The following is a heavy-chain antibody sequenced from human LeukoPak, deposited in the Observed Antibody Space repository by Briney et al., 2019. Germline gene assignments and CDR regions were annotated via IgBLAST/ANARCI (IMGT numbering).Heavy chain of an antibody. D-gene: IGHD3-16*01. V-gene: IGHV3-33*08. Sequence: PGGSLRLSCAASGVTFGSYWMTWVRQAPGKGLEWVAVIWYDGSNKYYADSVKGRFTISRDNSTNTLYLQMNSLRAEDTAVYYCATNQIMIREYYFDYWGQGTLVTVSS. CDR3: ATNQIMIREYYFDY. CDR1: GVTFGSYW. J-gene: IGHJ4*02. CDR2: IWYDGSNK.